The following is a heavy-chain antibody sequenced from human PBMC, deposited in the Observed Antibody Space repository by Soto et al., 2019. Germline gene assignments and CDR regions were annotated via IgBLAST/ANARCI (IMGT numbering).Heavy chain of an antibody. D-gene: IGHD3-22*01. CDR3: ARDADYDSSGYYQMERAFDI. J-gene: IGHJ3*02. V-gene: IGHV1-18*01. CDR2: ISAYNGNT. CDR1: GYTFTSYG. Sequence: ASVKVSCKASGYTFTSYGISWVRQAPGQGLEWMGWISAYNGNTNYAQKLQGRVTMTTDTSTSTAYMELRSLRSDDTAVYYCARDADYDSSGYYQMERAFDIWGQGAMVTVSS.